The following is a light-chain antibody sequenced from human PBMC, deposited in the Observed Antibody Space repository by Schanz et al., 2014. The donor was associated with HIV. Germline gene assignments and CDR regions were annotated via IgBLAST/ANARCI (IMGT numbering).Light chain of an antibody. CDR2: EVS. CDR3: GSYAGSNNHVV. J-gene: IGLJ2*01. Sequence: QSALTQPPSASGSPGQSVTISCTGTSSDVGDYNYVSWYQQHPGTAPKIMIYEVSKRPSGVSNRFSGSKSGNTASLTISGLQSEDEAFYYCGSYAGSNNHVVFGGGTKLTVL. V-gene: IGLV2-8*01. CDR1: SSDVGDYNY.